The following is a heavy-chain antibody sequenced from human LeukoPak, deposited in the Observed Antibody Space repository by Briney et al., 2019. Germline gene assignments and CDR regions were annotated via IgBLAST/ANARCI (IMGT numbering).Heavy chain of an antibody. Sequence: ASVKVSCKASGYTFTSYYMHWVRQAPGQGPEWMGIINPSGSSTNYAQKFQGRVTITADKSTSTAYMELSSLRSEDTAVYYCAREGSGSPSSDWGQGTLVTVSS. CDR2: INPSGSST. D-gene: IGHD1-26*01. V-gene: IGHV1-46*01. J-gene: IGHJ4*02. CDR1: GYTFTSYY. CDR3: AREGSGSPSSD.